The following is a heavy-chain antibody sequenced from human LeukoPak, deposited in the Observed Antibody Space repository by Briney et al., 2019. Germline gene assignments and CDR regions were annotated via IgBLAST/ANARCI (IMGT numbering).Heavy chain of an antibody. CDR1: GFTFSSSD. Sequence: AGSLRLSCAASGFTFSSSDMDWVRPAPGKGLAWVWCISSSSSTIYYAHTLKGRFTISRDTTKNTPYLQKNSLRADDTAVYFCAIEGRSSGPGYWGEGALVTVSS. D-gene: IGHD6-6*01. CDR3: AIEGRSSGPGY. CDR2: ISSSSSTI. J-gene: IGHJ4*02. V-gene: IGHV3-21*01.